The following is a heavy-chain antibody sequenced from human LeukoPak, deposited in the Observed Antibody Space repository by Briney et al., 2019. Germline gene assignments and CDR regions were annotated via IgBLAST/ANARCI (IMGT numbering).Heavy chain of an antibody. CDR3: AKGPYCGGDCYLTPYYFDY. V-gene: IGHV3-9*01. J-gene: IGHJ4*02. CDR2: ISWNSGSI. D-gene: IGHD2-21*02. Sequence: GGSLRLSCAASGFTFDDYAMHWVRHAPGKGLEWVSGISWNSGSIGYADSVKGRFTISRDNAKNSLYLQMNSLRAEDTALYYCAKGPYCGGDCYLTPYYFDYWGQGTLVTVSS. CDR1: GFTFDDYA.